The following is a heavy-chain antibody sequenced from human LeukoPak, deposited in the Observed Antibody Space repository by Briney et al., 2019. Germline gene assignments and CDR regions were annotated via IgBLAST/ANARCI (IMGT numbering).Heavy chain of an antibody. J-gene: IGHJ5*02. CDR1: GGSISSGSYY. CDR3: ASGSGDKGPHWFDP. Sequence: SETLSLTCTVSGGSISSGSYYWSWIRQPAGKGLEWIGRIYTSGSTNYNPSLKSRVTISVDTSKNQFSLKLSSVTAADTAVYFCASGSGDKGPHWFDPWGQGTLVTVSS. V-gene: IGHV4-61*02. D-gene: IGHD2-21*02. CDR2: IYTSGST.